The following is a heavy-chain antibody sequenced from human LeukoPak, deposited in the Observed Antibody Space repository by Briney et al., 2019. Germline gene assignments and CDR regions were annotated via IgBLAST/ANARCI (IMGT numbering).Heavy chain of an antibody. V-gene: IGHV3-23*01. CDR3: AKWTNLNYYDSSGYSPPGAY. CDR1: GFTFSSYA. CDR2: ISGSGGST. J-gene: IGHJ4*02. D-gene: IGHD3-22*01. Sequence: GGSLRLSCAAPGFTFSSYAMSWVRQAPGKGREWVSAISGSGGSTYYADSVKGRFTISRDNSKNTLYLQMNSLRAEDTAVYYCAKWTNLNYYDSSGYSPPGAYWGQGTLVTVSS.